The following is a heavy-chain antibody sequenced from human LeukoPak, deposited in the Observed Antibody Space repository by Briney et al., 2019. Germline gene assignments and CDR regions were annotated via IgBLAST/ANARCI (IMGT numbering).Heavy chain of an antibody. J-gene: IGHJ3*02. D-gene: IGHD3-16*01. CDR3: ARGPQAYYDYVWGSYSGAFDI. CDR2: ISRNSRTT. V-gene: IGHV3-11*04. CDR1: GFTFSDYY. Sequence: PGGSLRLSCAASGFTFSDYYMSWIRQAPGEGLEWLSYISRNSRTTFYAESVKGRFTISRDNAKNSLYLQLNSLRAEDTAVYYCARGPQAYYDYVWGSYSGAFDIWGQGTMVTVSS.